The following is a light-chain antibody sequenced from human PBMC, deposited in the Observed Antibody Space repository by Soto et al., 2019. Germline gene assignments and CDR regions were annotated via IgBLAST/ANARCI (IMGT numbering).Light chain of an antibody. CDR3: SLYTTAATDV. CDR1: SSDLGSYNC. CDR2: EVS. Sequence: QSVLAQPPSVSGSPGQSVTISCTGTSSDLGSYNCVSWYQQPPGSAPKLIIYEVSNRPSGVPARFSGSKSGKTASLTISGLQAEDEADYYCSLYTTAATDVFGSWTKVTV. J-gene: IGLJ1*01. V-gene: IGLV2-18*01.